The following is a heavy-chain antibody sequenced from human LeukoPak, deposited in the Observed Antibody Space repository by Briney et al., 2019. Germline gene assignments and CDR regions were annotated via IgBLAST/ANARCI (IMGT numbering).Heavy chain of an antibody. V-gene: IGHV3-20*04. CDR1: GFTFDDYG. CDR2: INWNGGST. Sequence: GGSLRLSCAASGFTFDDYGMSWVRQAPGKGLEWVSGINWNGGSTGYADSVKGRFTISRGNAKNSLYLQMNSLRAEDTALYYCARDGSRYYDFWSGYYLDVWGKGTTVTVSS. CDR3: ARDGSRYYDFWSGYYLDV. J-gene: IGHJ6*04. D-gene: IGHD3-3*01.